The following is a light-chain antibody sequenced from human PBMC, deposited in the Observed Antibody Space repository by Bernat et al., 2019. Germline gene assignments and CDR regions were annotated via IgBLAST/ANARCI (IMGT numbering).Light chain of an antibody. CDR3: QQYKNYIT. CDR1: QSISDW. V-gene: IGKV1-5*03. Sequence: DIQMTQSPSTLSASVGDRVTITCRASQSISDWLAWYQQKPGKAPKLLIYKASSLESGVPSRFSGSGSATEFTLTISSLRPDDSAMYYCQQYKNYITFGQGTRLEIK. CDR2: KAS. J-gene: IGKJ5*01.